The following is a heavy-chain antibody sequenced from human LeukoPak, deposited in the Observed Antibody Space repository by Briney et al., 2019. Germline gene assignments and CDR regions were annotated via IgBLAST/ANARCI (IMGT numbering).Heavy chain of an antibody. D-gene: IGHD3-16*02. J-gene: IGHJ4*02. V-gene: IGHV3-48*03. CDR2: ISSSGSTI. CDR1: GFTFSSYE. Sequence: PGGSLRLSCAASGFTFSSYEMNWVRQAPGKGLEWVSYISSSGSTIYYADSVKGRFTISRDNAKNSLYLQMNSLRAEDTAVYYCARAYYDYVWGSYRSPWDYWGQGTLVTVSS. CDR3: ARAYYDYVWGSYRSPWDY.